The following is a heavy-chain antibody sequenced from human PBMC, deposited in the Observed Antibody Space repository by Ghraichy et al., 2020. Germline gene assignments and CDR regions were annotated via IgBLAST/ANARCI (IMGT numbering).Heavy chain of an antibody. D-gene: IGHD6-13*01. J-gene: IGHJ4*02. V-gene: IGHV4-31*03. CDR2: IYYSGST. Sequence: SETLSLTCTVSGGSISSGGYYWSWIRQHPGKGLEWIGYIYYSGSTYYNPSLKSRVTISVDTSKNQFSLKLSSVTAADTAVYYCARDNGAAAVGLVDWGQGTLVTVSS. CDR1: GGSISSGGYY. CDR3: ARDNGAAAVGLVD.